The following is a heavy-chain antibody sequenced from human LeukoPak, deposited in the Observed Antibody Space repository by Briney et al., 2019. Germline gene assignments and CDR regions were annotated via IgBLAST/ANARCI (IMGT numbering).Heavy chain of an antibody. V-gene: IGHV3-23*01. CDR3: AGPRTLTNDF. J-gene: IGHJ4*02. Sequence: GGSLRLSSAASGFTFSTYAMSWVRQAPGKGLEWVSAIRSNGGSQYYAESVKGRFTISRDNSKNTLYLQMNRLRAEDTAIYYCAGPRTLTNDFWGQGTLVTVSS. CDR2: IRSNGGSQ. CDR1: GFTFSTYA.